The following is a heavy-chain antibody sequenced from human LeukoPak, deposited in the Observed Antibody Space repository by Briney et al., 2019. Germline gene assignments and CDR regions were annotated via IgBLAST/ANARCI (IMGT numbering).Heavy chain of an antibody. CDR2: IKSKTDGEAT. CDR1: GFTFGDYA. CDR3: TTGNWGPY. D-gene: IGHD7-27*01. J-gene: IGHJ4*02. Sequence: GGSLRLSCTASGFTFGDYAMSWFRQAPGKGLEWVGRIKSKTDGEATDFGAPVKGRFAISRDDSKNTMYLHMNSLRTEDTAVYYCTTGNWGPYWGQGTLVTVSS. V-gene: IGHV3-15*01.